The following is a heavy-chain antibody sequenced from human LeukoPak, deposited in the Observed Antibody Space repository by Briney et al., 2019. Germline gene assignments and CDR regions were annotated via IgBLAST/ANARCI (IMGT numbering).Heavy chain of an antibody. D-gene: IGHD3-22*01. CDR3: ARDTYYYDSSGYSDFYY. Sequence: GGSLRLSCAASGFTFSSYSMSWVRQAPGKGLEWVSSISSSSSYIYYADSVKGRFTISRDNAKNSLYLQMNCLRAEDTAVYYRARDTYYYDSSGYSDFYYWGQGTLVTVSS. J-gene: IGHJ4*02. CDR2: ISSSSSYI. V-gene: IGHV3-21*01. CDR1: GFTFSSYS.